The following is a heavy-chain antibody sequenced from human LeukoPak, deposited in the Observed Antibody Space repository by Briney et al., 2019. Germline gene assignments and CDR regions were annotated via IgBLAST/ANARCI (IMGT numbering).Heavy chain of an antibody. CDR1: GYTFTSYD. CDR3: ARGRTVRTVTGYYFDY. Sequence: GASVKVSCKASGYTFTSYDINWVRQATGQGLEWMGWMNPNSGNTGYAQKFQGRVTMTRNTSISTAYMELSSLRSEDTAVYYCARGRTVRTVTGYYFDYWGQGTLVTVSS. V-gene: IGHV1-8*01. CDR2: MNPNSGNT. D-gene: IGHD4-17*01. J-gene: IGHJ4*02.